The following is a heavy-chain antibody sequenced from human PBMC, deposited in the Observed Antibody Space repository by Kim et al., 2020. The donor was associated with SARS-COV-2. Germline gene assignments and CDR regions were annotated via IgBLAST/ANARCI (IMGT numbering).Heavy chain of an antibody. CDR1: GFTFSSYG. CDR2: IWYDGSNK. D-gene: IGHD5-12*01. V-gene: IGHV3-33*01. Sequence: GGSLRLSCAASGFTFSSYGMHWVRQAPGKGLEWVAVIWYDGSNKYYADSVKGRFTISRDNSKNTLYLQMNSLRAEDTAVYYCARDYPKNSGYDFHYYYYMDVWGKGTTVTVSS. J-gene: IGHJ6*03. CDR3: ARDYPKNSGYDFHYYYYMDV.